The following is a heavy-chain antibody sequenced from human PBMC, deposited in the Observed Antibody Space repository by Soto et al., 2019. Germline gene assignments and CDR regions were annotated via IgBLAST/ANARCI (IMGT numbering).Heavy chain of an antibody. CDR2: IYYSGST. CDR3: ARVYDSSGYYYDY. Sequence: LSLTCTVSGGSISSGDYYWSWIRQPPGKGLEWIGYIYYSGSTYYNPSLKSRVTISVDTSKNQFSLKLSSVTAADTAVYHCARVYDSSGYYYDYWGQGTLVTVSS. CDR1: GGSISSGDYY. J-gene: IGHJ4*02. D-gene: IGHD3-22*01. V-gene: IGHV4-30-4*01.